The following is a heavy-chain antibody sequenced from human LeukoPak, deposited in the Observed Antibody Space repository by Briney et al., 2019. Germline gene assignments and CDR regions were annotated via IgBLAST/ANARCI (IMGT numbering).Heavy chain of an antibody. V-gene: IGHV4-34*01. J-gene: IGHJ4*02. Sequence: SETLSLTCAVYGGSLSNYQWTWIRQSPEKGLEWIGKINHVGSSNYNPSLKTRVTVSLEAPKNQVSLELRSVTAADTAAYYCARGVSTPSDTGNYGAGYYYFDNWGQGILVTVSS. CDR2: INHVGSS. D-gene: IGHD4-11*01. CDR1: GGSLSNYQ. CDR3: ARGVSTPSDTGNYGAGYYYFDN.